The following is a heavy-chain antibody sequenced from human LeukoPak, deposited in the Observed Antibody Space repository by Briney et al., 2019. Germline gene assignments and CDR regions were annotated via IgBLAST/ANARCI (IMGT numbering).Heavy chain of an antibody. V-gene: IGHV3-23*01. CDR1: GFTFINYA. CDR3: AKLLAVTNSYYFNY. J-gene: IGHJ4*02. D-gene: IGHD6-19*01. Sequence: GASLRLSCAASGFTFINYAMNWVRQAPGRGLEWVSSVTGSGRDTYHADSVKGRFTISRDNSKDTLYLQMNSLRAEDTAVYYCAKLLAVTNSYYFNYWGQGTLVTVSS. CDR2: VTGSGRDT.